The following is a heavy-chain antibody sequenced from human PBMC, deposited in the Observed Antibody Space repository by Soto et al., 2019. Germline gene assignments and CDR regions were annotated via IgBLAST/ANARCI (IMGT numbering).Heavy chain of an antibody. CDR1: GLPFRSYA. Sequence: GGSLSLSCASSGLPFRSYAMSWVRQAPGKGLEWVSAISGSGGSTYYAASVKGRFTISRDNSKNTLYLQMNSLRAEDTAVYDCAIVDYWGQGTQVTGSS. CDR2: ISGSGGST. CDR3: AIVDY. V-gene: IGHV3-23*01. J-gene: IGHJ4*02.